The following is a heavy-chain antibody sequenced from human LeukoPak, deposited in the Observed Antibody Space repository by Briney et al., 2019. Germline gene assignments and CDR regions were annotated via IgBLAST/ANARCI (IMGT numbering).Heavy chain of an antibody. CDR2: IYYSGST. D-gene: IGHD4-17*01. CDR1: GGSFSGYY. V-gene: IGHV4-59*06. J-gene: IGHJ6*02. CDR3: ARSTVGREGYYYYYGMDV. Sequence: SETLSLTCTVSGGSFSGYYCTWIRQPPGKGLEWIGYIYYSGSTYYNPSLKSRVTISVDTSKNQFSLKLSSVTAADTAVYYCARSTVGREGYYYYYGMDVWGQGTTVTVSS.